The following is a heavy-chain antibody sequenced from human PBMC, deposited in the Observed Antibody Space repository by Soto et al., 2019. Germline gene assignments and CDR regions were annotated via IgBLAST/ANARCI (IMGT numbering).Heavy chain of an antibody. D-gene: IGHD6-19*01. Sequence: GGSLRLSCAASGFTVSSNYMSWVRQAPGKGLEWVSLIYSGGNTYYADSVKGRFTISRHNSKNTLFLQMNSLRAEDTAVYYCARVVDAAVAGYYFYYYMDVWGKGTTVTVSS. CDR3: ARVVDAAVAGYYFYYYMDV. J-gene: IGHJ6*03. V-gene: IGHV3-53*04. CDR1: GFTVSSNY. CDR2: IYSGGNT.